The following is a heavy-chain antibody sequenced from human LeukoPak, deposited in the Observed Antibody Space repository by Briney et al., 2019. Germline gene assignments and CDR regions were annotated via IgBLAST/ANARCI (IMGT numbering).Heavy chain of an antibody. J-gene: IGHJ5*02. CDR3: MRGATDTTRWFDP. D-gene: IGHD1-7*01. CDR1: GGSISSSSYY. V-gene: IGHV4-39*01. CDR2: IYYTGST. Sequence: SETLSLTCTVSGGSISSSSYYWGWIRQPPGKGLEWIGSIYYTGSTYYNPSLKSRVTISVDTSKNQFSLKLSSVTAADTAAYYCMRGATDTTRWFDPWGQGTLVTVSS.